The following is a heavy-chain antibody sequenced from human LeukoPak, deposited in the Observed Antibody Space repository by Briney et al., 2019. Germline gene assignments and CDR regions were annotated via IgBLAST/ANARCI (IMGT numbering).Heavy chain of an antibody. CDR1: GFTFSSYW. J-gene: IGHJ4*02. D-gene: IGHD3-3*01. V-gene: IGHV3-74*01. CDR3: ARHRYPPIWSGEPYFDY. CDR2: INSDGSST. Sequence: PGGSLRLSCAASGFTFSSYWMHWVRQAPGKGLVWVSRINSDGSSTSYADSVKGRFTISRDNAKNTLYLQMNSLRAEDTAVYYCARHRYPPIWSGEPYFDYWGQGTLVTVSS.